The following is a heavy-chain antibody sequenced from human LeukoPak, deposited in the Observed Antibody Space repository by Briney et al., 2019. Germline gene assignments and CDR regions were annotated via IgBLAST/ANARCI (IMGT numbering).Heavy chain of an antibody. D-gene: IGHD3-10*01. V-gene: IGHV3-21*01. Sequence: PGGSLRLSCAASGFTLSSYSMNWVRQAPGKGLEWVSSISSSSTYIYYADSVKGRFTISRDNAKNSLYLQMNSLRAEDTAAYYCARDRDQVSFDYWGQGTLVTVSS. CDR3: ARDRDQVSFDY. CDR2: ISSSSTYI. J-gene: IGHJ4*02. CDR1: GFTLSSYS.